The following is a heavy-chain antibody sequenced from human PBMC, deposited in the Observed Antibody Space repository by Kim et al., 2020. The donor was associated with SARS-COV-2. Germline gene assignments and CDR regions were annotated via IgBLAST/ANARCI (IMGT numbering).Heavy chain of an antibody. CDR1: GFTFSSYE. V-gene: IGHV3-48*03. Sequence: GGSLRLSCAASGFTFSSYEMKWVRQAPGKGLEWVSYISSSGSTTYYADSVKGRFTISRDNAKNSLYLQMNSLRAEDTAVYYCARLPGHYYYYGLDVWGQGTTVTVSS. CDR3: ARLPGHYYYYGLDV. CDR2: ISSSGSTT. J-gene: IGHJ6*02.